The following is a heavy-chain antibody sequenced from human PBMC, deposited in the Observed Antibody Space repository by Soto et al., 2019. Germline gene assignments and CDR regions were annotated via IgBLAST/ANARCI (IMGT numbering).Heavy chain of an antibody. D-gene: IGHD6-6*01. V-gene: IGHV4-61*01. CDR2: IYYSGST. CDR3: ARDSGSSAYFDY. CDR1: GGSVSSGSYY. Sequence: ILSLTCTVSGGSVSSGSYYWSWIRQPPGKGLEWIGYIYYSGSTNYNPSLKSRVTISVDTSKNQFSLKLSSVTAADTAVYYCARDSGSSAYFDYWGQGTLVTVSS. J-gene: IGHJ4*02.